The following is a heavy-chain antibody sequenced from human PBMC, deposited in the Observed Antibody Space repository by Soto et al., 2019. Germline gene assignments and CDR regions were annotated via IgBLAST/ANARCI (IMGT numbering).Heavy chain of an antibody. Sequence: QVQLQESGPGLVKPSETLSLTCTVTGGSISSYYWSWIRQPPGKGPEWIGYIYYSGSTHYNPSLKSRVSMSVDTSKNDLSLTVSSVTAADTAVYYCARSVSSNWFFDSWGQGTLVTVSS. J-gene: IGHJ4*02. D-gene: IGHD6-13*01. CDR1: GGSISSYY. CDR3: ARSVSSNWFFDS. V-gene: IGHV4-59*08. CDR2: IYYSGST.